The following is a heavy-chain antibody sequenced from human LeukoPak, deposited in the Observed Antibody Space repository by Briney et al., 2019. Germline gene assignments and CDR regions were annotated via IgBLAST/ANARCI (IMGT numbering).Heavy chain of an antibody. J-gene: IGHJ4*02. V-gene: IGHV4-61*08. D-gene: IGHD3-10*01. CDR3: ARSVLGPMVRGDLLYYFDY. CDR2: IYYSGST. Sequence: SETLSLTCTVSGGSISSGDYYWSWIRQPPGKGLEWIGYIYYSGSTNYNPSLKSRVTISVDTSKNQFSLKLSSVTAADTAVYYCARSVLGPMVRGDLLYYFDYWGQGTLVTVSS. CDR1: GGSISSGDYY.